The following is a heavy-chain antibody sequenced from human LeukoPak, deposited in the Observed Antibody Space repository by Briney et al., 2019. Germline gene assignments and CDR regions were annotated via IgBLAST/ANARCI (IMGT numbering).Heavy chain of an antibody. Sequence: SVKVSCKASGGTFSSYAISWVRQAPGQGLEWMGRIIPILGIANYAQKFQGRVTITADKSTSTAYMELSSLRSEDTAVYYCARDGSGSYHYYYYGMDVWGQGTTVTVSS. J-gene: IGHJ6*02. V-gene: IGHV1-69*04. CDR1: GGTFSSYA. CDR3: ARDGSGSYHYYYYGMDV. CDR2: IIPILGIA. D-gene: IGHD1-26*01.